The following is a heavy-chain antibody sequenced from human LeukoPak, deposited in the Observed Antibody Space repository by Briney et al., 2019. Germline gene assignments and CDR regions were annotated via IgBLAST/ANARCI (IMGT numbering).Heavy chain of an antibody. CDR3: ARRGCSGGSCYIDY. CDR2: ISSSSSYI. D-gene: IGHD2-15*01. CDR1: GFTFSSYS. Sequence: GGSLRLXCAASGFTFSSYSMNWVRQAPGKGLEWVSSISSSSSYIYYADSVKGRFTISRDNAKNSLYLQMNSLRAEDTAVYYCARRGCSGGSCYIDYWGQGTLVTVSS. V-gene: IGHV3-21*01. J-gene: IGHJ4*02.